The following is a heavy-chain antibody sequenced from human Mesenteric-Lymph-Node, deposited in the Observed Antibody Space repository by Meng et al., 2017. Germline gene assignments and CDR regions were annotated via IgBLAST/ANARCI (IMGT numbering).Heavy chain of an antibody. J-gene: IGHJ4*02. CDR1: GFTFSSFG. CDR2: VGYDGRTI. V-gene: IGHV3-33*01. D-gene: IGHD3-3*01. CDR3: ARDWRTASLDY. Sequence: GESLKISCAASGFTFSSFGIHWVRQAPGKGLEWVAFVGYDGRTIYYADSVKGRFTISRDKSNDAVYLQMNSLRAEDTAVYYCARDWRTASLDYWGQGTLVTVSS.